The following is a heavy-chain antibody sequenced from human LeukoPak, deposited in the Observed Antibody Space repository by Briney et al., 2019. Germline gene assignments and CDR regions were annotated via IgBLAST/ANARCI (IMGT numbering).Heavy chain of an antibody. CDR1: GFTFSSYG. Sequence: GGSLRLSCAASGFTFSSYGMHWVRQAPGKGLEWVAVISYDGSNKYYADSVKGRFTISRDNSKNTLYLQMNSLRAEDTAVYYCATSGNLAAEYFQHWGQGTLVTVSS. D-gene: IGHD4-23*01. V-gene: IGHV3-30*03. J-gene: IGHJ1*01. CDR3: ATSGNLAAEYFQH. CDR2: ISYDGSNK.